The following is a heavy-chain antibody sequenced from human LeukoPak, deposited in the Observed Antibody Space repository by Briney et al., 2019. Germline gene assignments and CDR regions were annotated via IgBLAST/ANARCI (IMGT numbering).Heavy chain of an antibody. J-gene: IGHJ6*03. CDR2: IYYSGST. V-gene: IGHV4-39*07. CDR3: ARGTPPHDFWSGYAYYYYYMDV. CDR1: GGSISSSSYY. D-gene: IGHD3-3*01. Sequence: PSETLSLTCTVSGGSISSSSYYWGWIRQPPGKGLEWIGSIYYSGSTYYNPSLKSRVTISVDTSKNQFSLKLSSVTAADTAVYYCARGTPPHDFWSGYAYYYYYMDVWGKGTTVTVSS.